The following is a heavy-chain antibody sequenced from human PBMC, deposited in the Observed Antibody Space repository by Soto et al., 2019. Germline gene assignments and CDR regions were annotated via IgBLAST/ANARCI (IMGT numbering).Heavy chain of an antibody. V-gene: IGHV3-7*03. CDR3: FNGGGYSD. Sequence: EVQLVESGGGLVQPGGSLRLSCVTSGFTFNNYWMNWVRQVQGKGLEWVANISPGGDARYYVDSVKGRFTISRDDAQNSLYLQMNSLRDDDTAVYYCFNGGGYSDWGQATLVTVSS. CDR1: GFTFNNYW. D-gene: IGHD3-10*01. CDR2: ISPGGDAR. J-gene: IGHJ4*02.